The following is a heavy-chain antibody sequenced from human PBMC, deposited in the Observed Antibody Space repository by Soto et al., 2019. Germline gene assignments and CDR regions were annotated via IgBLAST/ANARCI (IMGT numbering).Heavy chain of an antibody. D-gene: IGHD2-21*01. Sequence: SETLSLTCTVSGGSISSYYWSWIRQPPGKGLEWIGYIYYSGSTNYNPSLKSRVTISVDTSKNQFSLKLSSVTAADTAVYYCASDCGGDCYGALTLGYWGQGTLVTVSS. J-gene: IGHJ4*02. CDR3: ASDCGGDCYGALTLGY. V-gene: IGHV4-59*01. CDR2: IYYSGST. CDR1: GGSISSYY.